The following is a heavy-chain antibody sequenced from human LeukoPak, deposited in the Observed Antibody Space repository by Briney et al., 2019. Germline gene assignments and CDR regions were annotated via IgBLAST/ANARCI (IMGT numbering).Heavy chain of an antibody. CDR3: ARGRLGSSWCRGYFDY. Sequence: SETLSLTCAVYGGSFSGYYWSWIRQPPGKGLEWIGEINHSGSTNYNPSLKSRVTISVDTSKNQFSLKLSSVTAADTAVYYCARGRLGSSWCRGYFDYWGQGTLVTVSS. CDR1: GGSFSGYY. J-gene: IGHJ4*02. CDR2: INHSGST. D-gene: IGHD6-13*01. V-gene: IGHV4-34*01.